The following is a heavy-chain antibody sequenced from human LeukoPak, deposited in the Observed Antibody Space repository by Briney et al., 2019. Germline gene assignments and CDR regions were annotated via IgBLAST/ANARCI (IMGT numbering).Heavy chain of an antibody. Sequence: PSETLSLTCAVSGYSISSDYYWGWSRQPPGEGLEWIGSIYHSGSTYYNPSLKSRVTISVDTSKNQFSLKLSSVTAADTAVYYCARLYGSGRNWFDPWGQGTLVTVSS. V-gene: IGHV4-38-2*01. CDR2: IYHSGST. J-gene: IGHJ5*02. CDR3: ARLYGSGRNWFDP. D-gene: IGHD3-10*01. CDR1: GYSISSDYY.